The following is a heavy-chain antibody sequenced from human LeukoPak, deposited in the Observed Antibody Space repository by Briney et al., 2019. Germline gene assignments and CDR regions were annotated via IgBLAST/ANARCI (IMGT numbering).Heavy chain of an antibody. CDR2: ISGYNGNT. CDR3: ARAVGALPLYYFDY. D-gene: IGHD1-26*01. J-gene: IGHJ4*02. Sequence: GASVKVSCKASGYTFTSYGISWVRQAPGQGLEWLGWISGYNGNTNYAQNLTGRVTMTTDTSTTTAYMELSSLRSEDTAVYYCARAVGALPLYYFDYWGQGTLVTVSS. V-gene: IGHV1-18*04. CDR1: GYTFTSYG.